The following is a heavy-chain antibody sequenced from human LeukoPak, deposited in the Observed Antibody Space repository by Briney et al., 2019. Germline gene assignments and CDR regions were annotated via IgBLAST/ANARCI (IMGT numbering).Heavy chain of an antibody. Sequence: PGGSLRLSCAASGFTFSSYGMHWVRQAPGKGLEWVAVISYDGSNKYYADSVKGRFTIFRDNSKNTLYLQMNSLRPEDTAVYYCAKDFDIAAAGYYFDHWGQGTLVTVSS. J-gene: IGHJ4*02. CDR2: ISYDGSNK. V-gene: IGHV3-30*18. D-gene: IGHD6-13*01. CDR1: GFTFSSYG. CDR3: AKDFDIAAAGYYFDH.